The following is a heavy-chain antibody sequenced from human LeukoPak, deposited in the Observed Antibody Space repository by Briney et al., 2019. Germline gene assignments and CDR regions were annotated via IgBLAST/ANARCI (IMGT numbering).Heavy chain of an antibody. V-gene: IGHV1-2*02. CDR1: GYTFTGYY. D-gene: IGHD3-22*01. Sequence: ASVKVSCKASGYTFTGYYMHWVRQAPGQGLEWMGWINPNSGGTNYAQKFQGRVTMTRDTSISTAYMELSRLRSDDTAVYYCGRDLYDGSGTDAFDIWGQGTMVTVSS. CDR2: INPNSGGT. J-gene: IGHJ3*02. CDR3: GRDLYDGSGTDAFDI.